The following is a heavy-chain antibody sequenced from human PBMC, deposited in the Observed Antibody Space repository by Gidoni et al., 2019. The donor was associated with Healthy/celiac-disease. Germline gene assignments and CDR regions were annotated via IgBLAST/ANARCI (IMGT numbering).Heavy chain of an antibody. CDR2: IYYSGST. V-gene: IGHV4-59*01. J-gene: IGHJ3*02. D-gene: IGHD3-22*01. CDR3: ARELYYYDSRLGAFDI. CDR1: GGSISSYY. Sequence: QVQLQESGPGLVKPSETLSLTCTVSGGSISSYYWSWIRQPPGKGLEWIGYIYYSGSTNYNPSLKSRVTISVDTSKNQFSLKLSSVNAADTAVYYCARELYYYDSRLGAFDIWGQGTMVTVSS.